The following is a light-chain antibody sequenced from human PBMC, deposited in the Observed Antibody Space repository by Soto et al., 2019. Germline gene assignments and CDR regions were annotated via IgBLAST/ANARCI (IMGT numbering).Light chain of an antibody. CDR2: RNN. CDR1: SSNIGSNY. CDR3: ATWDNSLTGYV. Sequence: QSVLTQPPSASGTPGQRVTISCSGSSSNIGSNYVYWYQQIPGTAPKLLISRNNQRPSGVPDRFSHSKYPTSVSLAISGLRSEDEADYYCATWDNSLTGYVFGSGTKLTVL. J-gene: IGLJ1*01. V-gene: IGLV1-47*01.